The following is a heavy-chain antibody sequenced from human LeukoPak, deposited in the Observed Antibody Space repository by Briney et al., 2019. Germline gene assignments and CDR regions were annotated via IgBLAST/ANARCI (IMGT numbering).Heavy chain of an antibody. Sequence: SETLSLTCAVYGGSFSGYYWSWIRQPPGKGLEWIGEINHSGSTNYNPSLKSRVTISVDTSKNQFSLKLSSVPAADTAVYYCARYYGSGSFDLIYYFDYWGQGTLVTVSS. CDR1: GGSFSGYY. D-gene: IGHD3-10*01. J-gene: IGHJ4*02. CDR3: ARYYGSGSFDLIYYFDY. CDR2: INHSGST. V-gene: IGHV4-34*01.